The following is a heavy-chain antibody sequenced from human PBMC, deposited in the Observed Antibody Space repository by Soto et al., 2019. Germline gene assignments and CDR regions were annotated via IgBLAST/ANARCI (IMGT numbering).Heavy chain of an antibody. J-gene: IGHJ4*02. D-gene: IGHD5-18*01. CDR2: IWYDGSNK. CDR3: ARDRTAIMMGGNYFDY. Sequence: PGGSLRLSCTASGFTFSSYGMHWVRQAPGKGLEWVAVIWYDGSNKYYADSVKGRFTISRDNSKNTLYLQMNSLRAEDTAVYYCARDRTAIMMGGNYFDYWGQGTLVTVSS. V-gene: IGHV3-33*08. CDR1: GFTFSSYG.